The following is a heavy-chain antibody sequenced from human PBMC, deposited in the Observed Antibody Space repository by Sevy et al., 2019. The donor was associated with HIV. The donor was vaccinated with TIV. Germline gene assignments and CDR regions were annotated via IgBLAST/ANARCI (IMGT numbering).Heavy chain of an antibody. Sequence: GGSLRLSCAASGFTFSSYGMHWVRQAPGKGLEWVAVIWYDGSNKYYADSVKGRFTISRDNSKNTLYLQMNSLRAEDTAVYYCARSIGGGASYYGMGVWGQGTTVTVSS. CDR3: ARSIGGGASYYGMGV. CDR1: GFTFSSYG. CDR2: IWYDGSNK. J-gene: IGHJ6*02. D-gene: IGHD3-16*01. V-gene: IGHV3-33*01.